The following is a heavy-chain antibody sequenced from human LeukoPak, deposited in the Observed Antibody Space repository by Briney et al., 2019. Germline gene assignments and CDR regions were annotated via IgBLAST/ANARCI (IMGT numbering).Heavy chain of an antibody. Sequence: SETLSLTCTVSGGSISSDYWSWIRQPPGKGLEWIGYIYFSGSTTYHPSLKSGVTISVNTSKTQLSLKLSSGTAADTAVYSGAGGGGYFNYWGQGSLVTVSS. V-gene: IGHV4-59*01. J-gene: IGHJ4*02. D-gene: IGHD3-16*01. CDR2: IYFSGST. CDR1: GGSISSDY. CDR3: AGGGGYFNY.